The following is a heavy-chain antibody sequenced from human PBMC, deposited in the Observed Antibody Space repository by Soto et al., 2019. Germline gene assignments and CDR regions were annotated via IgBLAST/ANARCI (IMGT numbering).Heavy chain of an antibody. CDR2: ISYDGSNK. D-gene: IGHD3-16*01. J-gene: IGHJ4*02. CDR3: AKVGAVAAAYGPDY. Sequence: QVQLVESGGGVVQPGRSLRLSCAASGFTFSSYGMHWVRQAPGKGLEWVAVISYDGSNKYYADSVKGRFTISRDNSKNTLYLQMNSLRAEDTAVYYCAKVGAVAAAYGPDYWGQGTLVTVSS. V-gene: IGHV3-30*18. CDR1: GFTFSSYG.